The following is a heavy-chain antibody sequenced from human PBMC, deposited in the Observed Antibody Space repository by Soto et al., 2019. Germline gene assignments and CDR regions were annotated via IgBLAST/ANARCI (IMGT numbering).Heavy chain of an antibody. CDR1: GFTFSSYS. CDR2: ISSSSSTI. CDR3: ARDLVVVVVAATHPPGWFDP. Sequence: GGSLRLSCAASGFTFSSYSMNWVRQAPGKGLEWVSYISSSSSTIYYADSVKGRFTNSRDNAKNSLYLQMNSLRAEDTAVYYCARDLVVVVVAATHPPGWFDPWGQGTLVTVSS. J-gene: IGHJ5*02. V-gene: IGHV3-48*01. D-gene: IGHD2-15*01.